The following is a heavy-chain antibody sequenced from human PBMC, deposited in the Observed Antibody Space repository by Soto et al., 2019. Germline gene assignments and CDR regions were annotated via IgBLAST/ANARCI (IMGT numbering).Heavy chain of an antibody. V-gene: IGHV3-21*06. J-gene: IGHJ5*02. CDR3: TRDQGGSYDSWFDP. CDR1: FSMYS. D-gene: IGHD1-26*01. CDR2: ISSGSDFI. Sequence: GGSLRLSCNFSFSMYSMDWVRQAPGKGLEWVASISSGSDFIKYADSVKGRFTISRDNTKNSVSLQMSSLRVEDTAMYYCTRDQGGSYDSWFDPWGRGTLVTVSS.